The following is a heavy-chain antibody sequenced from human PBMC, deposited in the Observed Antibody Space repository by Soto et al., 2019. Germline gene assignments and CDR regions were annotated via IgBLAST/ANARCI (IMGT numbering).Heavy chain of an antibody. D-gene: IGHD5-18*01. CDR1: GGSISSYY. Sequence: QVQLQESGPGLVKPSETLSLICTVSGGSISSYYWSWIRQPAGKGLEWIGRIYTSGSTHYNPSLKSRVTMSVDTSKSQFSLKLSSVTAADTAVYYCATRGYNYGHDYWGQGTLVTVSS. V-gene: IGHV4-4*07. CDR2: IYTSGST. CDR3: ATRGYNYGHDY. J-gene: IGHJ4*02.